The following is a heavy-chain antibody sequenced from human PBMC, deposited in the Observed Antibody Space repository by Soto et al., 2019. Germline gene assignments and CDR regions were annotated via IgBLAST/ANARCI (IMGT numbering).Heavy chain of an antibody. V-gene: IGHV1-8*01. J-gene: IGHJ6*02. CDR1: GYTFTSYD. Sequence: QVQLVQSGAEVKKPGASVKVSCKASGYTFTSYDINWVRQATGQGLEWMGWMNPNSGNTGYAQKCQGRVNMTKNTSISTAYMELSSLRTEETAVYYCAREKTSYGMDVWGQGTTVTVSS. CDR3: AREKTSYGMDV. CDR2: MNPNSGNT.